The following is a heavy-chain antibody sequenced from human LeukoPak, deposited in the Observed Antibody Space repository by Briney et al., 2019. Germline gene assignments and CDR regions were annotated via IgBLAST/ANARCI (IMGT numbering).Heavy chain of an antibody. D-gene: IGHD6-19*01. Sequence: ASVKVSCKASGYTFTGYYMHWVRQAPGQGLEWMGWINPNSGGTNYAQKLQGRVTMTTDTSTSTAYMELRSLRSDDTAVYYCAREGVQWLVRLFDYWGQGTLVTVSS. V-gene: IGHV1-2*02. CDR1: GYTFTGYY. CDR3: AREGVQWLVRLFDY. CDR2: INPNSGGT. J-gene: IGHJ4*02.